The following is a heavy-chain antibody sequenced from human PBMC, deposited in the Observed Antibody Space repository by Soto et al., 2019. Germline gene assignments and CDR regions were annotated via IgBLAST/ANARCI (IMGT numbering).Heavy chain of an antibody. D-gene: IGHD2-21*01. CDR3: ARGNVVPLDY. CDR1: GGSISSYS. V-gene: IGHV4-30-2*01. CDR2: IYHSGST. Sequence: SETLSLTCTVSGGSISSYSWSWIRQPPGKGLEWIGYIYHSGSTYYNPSLKSRVTISVDRSKNQFSLKLSSVTAADTAVYYCARGNVVPLDYWGQGTLVTVSS. J-gene: IGHJ4*02.